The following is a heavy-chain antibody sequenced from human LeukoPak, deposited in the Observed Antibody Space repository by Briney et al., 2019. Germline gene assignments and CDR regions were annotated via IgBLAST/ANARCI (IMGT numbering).Heavy chain of an antibody. CDR3: ARQGGYDILTGYLYGMDV. D-gene: IGHD3-9*01. Sequence: GESPKISCKGSGYSFTSYWIGWVRQMPGKGLEWMGIIYPGDSDTRYSPSFQGQVTISADKSISTAYLQWSSLKASDTAMYYCARQGGYDILTGYLYGMDVWGQGTTVTVSS. J-gene: IGHJ6*02. CDR2: IYPGDSDT. V-gene: IGHV5-51*01. CDR1: GYSFTSYW.